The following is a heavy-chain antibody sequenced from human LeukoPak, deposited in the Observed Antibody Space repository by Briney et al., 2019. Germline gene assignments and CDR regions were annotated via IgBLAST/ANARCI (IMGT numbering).Heavy chain of an antibody. D-gene: IGHD6-13*01. J-gene: IGHJ5*02. CDR3: ARTYLLAAATEFDP. Sequence: GGSLRLSCAASRFTFSCYSMNWVRQAPGKGLEWVSFISSSSSYIYYADSVKGRFTISRDNAKNSLYLQMNSLRAADTAVYYCARTYLLAAATEFDPWGQGTLVTVS. CDR2: ISSSSSYI. CDR1: RFTFSCYS. V-gene: IGHV3-21*01.